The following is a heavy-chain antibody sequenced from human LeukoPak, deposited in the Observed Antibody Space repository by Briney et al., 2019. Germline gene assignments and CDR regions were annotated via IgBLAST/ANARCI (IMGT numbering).Heavy chain of an antibody. CDR2: LNPNSGDT. D-gene: IGHD5-24*01. J-gene: IGHJ4*02. CDR1: GGTFSSYA. V-gene: IGHV1-2*02. Sequence: ASVKVSCKASGGTFSSYAISWVRQAPGQGLEWMGWLNPNSGDTNYAQKFQGRVSMTRDTSISTAYMDLTDLRPDDTAVYYCARGRNIEMTTMSGGSDYWGQGTLVTVSS. CDR3: ARGRNIEMTTMSGGSDY.